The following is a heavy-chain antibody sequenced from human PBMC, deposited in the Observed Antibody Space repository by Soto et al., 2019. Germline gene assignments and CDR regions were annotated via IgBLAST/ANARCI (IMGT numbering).Heavy chain of an antibody. V-gene: IGHV1-18*01. J-gene: IGHJ4*02. Sequence: QVQLVQSGAEVKKPGASVKVSCKASGYTFTSYHITWVRQAPGQGLEWMGWISAYNGNTNYAQKLQGRVTMTTDTSTGTAYMGLRSRSPDAPPVYSCARDSPPPREWGQGTLVTVSS. CDR1: GYTFTSYH. CDR3: ARDSPPPRE. CDR2: ISAYNGNT.